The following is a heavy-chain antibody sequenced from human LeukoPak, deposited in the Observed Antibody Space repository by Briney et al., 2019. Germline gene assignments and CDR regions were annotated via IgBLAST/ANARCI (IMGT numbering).Heavy chain of an antibody. CDR2: IYTSGST. V-gene: IGHV4-61*02. Sequence: SQTLSLTCTVSGGSISSGSYYWSWIRQPAGKGLEWIGRIYTSGSTNYNPSLKSRVTISVDTSKNQFSLKLSSVTAADTAVYYCAREESMGNAFDIWGQETMVTVSS. CDR3: AREESMGNAFDI. J-gene: IGHJ3*02. D-gene: IGHD1-26*01. CDR1: GGSISSGSYY.